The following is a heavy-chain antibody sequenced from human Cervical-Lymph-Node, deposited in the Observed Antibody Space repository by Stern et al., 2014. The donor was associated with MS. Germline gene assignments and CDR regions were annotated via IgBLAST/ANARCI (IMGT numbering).Heavy chain of an antibody. CDR1: GFTFDDYA. D-gene: IGHD6-6*01. Sequence: EVQLLESGGGLAQPGRSLRLSCAASGFTFDDYAMHWVRQVPGKGLEWVSGISWNSGYIDYADSVEGRFTISRDNAKSSLYLQMNSLRPEDTALYYCAKGFSSSPARYFDLWGRGTLITVSS. V-gene: IGHV3-9*01. CDR3: AKGFSSSPARYFDL. CDR2: ISWNSGYI. J-gene: IGHJ2*01.